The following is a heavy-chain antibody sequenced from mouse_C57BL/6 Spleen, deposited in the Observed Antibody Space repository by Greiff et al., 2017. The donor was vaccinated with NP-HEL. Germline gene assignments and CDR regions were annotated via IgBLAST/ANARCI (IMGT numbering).Heavy chain of an antibody. CDR1: GFTFNTYA. CDR3: VRERAGTLYWYFDV. D-gene: IGHD3-3*01. Sequence: GGGLVQPKGSLKLSCAASGFTFNTYAMHWVRQAPGKGLEWVARIRSKSSNYATYYADSVKDRFTISRDDSQSMLYLQMNNLKTEDTAMYYCVRERAGTLYWYFDVWGTGTTVTVSS. V-gene: IGHV10-3*01. J-gene: IGHJ1*03. CDR2: IRSKSSNYAT.